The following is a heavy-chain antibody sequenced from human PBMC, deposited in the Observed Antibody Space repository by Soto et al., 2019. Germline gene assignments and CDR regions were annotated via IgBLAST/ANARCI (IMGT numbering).Heavy chain of an antibody. CDR3: ARFIPGTGSDY. V-gene: IGHV4-31*03. J-gene: IGHJ4*02. CDR2: IYYSGST. CDR1: GGSISSGGYY. D-gene: IGHD1-20*01. Sequence: QVQLQESGPGLVKPSQTLSLTCTVSGGSISSGGYYWSWIRQHPGKGLEWIGYIYYSGSTYYTPSPKSRVTISVDTSKNQFSLKLSSVTAADTAVYYCARFIPGTGSDYWGQGTLVTVSS.